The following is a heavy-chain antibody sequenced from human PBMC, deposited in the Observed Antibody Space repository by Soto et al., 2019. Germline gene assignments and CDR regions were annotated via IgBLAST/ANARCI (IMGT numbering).Heavy chain of an antibody. V-gene: IGHV4-34*01. Sequence: PSETLSLTCAAYGGSLSGYYWSWIRQPPGKGLEWIGEINHSGSTNYNPSLKSRVTISVDTSKNQFSLKLSSVTAADTAVYYCARLSIAARAGDYYYYYGMDVWGQGTTVTVS. CDR3: ARLSIAARAGDYYYYYGMDV. J-gene: IGHJ6*02. CDR2: INHSGST. D-gene: IGHD6-6*01. CDR1: GGSLSGYY.